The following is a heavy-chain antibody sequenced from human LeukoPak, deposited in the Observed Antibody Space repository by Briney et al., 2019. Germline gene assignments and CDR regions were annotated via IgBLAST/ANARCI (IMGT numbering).Heavy chain of an antibody. Sequence: PSETLSLTCAVSGYSISSSNWWGWIRQPPGKGLEWIGYIYYSGSTYYNPSLKSRVTMSVDTSKNQFSLKLSSVTAVDTAVYYCASKYGDYNDAFDICGQGTMATVSS. CDR1: GYSISSSNW. V-gene: IGHV4-28*01. J-gene: IGHJ3*02. CDR3: ASKYGDYNDAFDI. D-gene: IGHD4-17*01. CDR2: IYYSGST.